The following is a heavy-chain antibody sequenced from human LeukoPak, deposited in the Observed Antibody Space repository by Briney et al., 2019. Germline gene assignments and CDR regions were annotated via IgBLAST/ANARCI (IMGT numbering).Heavy chain of an antibody. CDR2: ILANGDKT. J-gene: IGHJ4*02. CDR1: GFTFSNFA. Sequence: GGSLRLSCAASGFTFSNFAMSWVRQAPGKGLEWVSGILANGDKTYYADSVKGRFTISRDNSKNTLWLQMVSLRAEDMAVYYCAKDEKPDGRWNIDHWGQGTLVTVSS. V-gene: IGHV3-23*01. D-gene: IGHD1/OR15-1a*01. CDR3: AKDEKPDGRWNIDH.